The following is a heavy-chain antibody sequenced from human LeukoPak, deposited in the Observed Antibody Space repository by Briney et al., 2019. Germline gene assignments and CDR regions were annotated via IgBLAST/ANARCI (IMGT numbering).Heavy chain of an antibody. CDR1: GGSISSYY. Sequence: SETLSLTCTVSGGSISSYYWSWIRQPAGKGLEWIGRIYYSGSTYYNPSLKSRVTISVDTSKNQFSLKLSSVTAADTAVYYCATYYTNYDFWSGYYRGGYYFDYWGQGTLVTVSS. J-gene: IGHJ4*02. CDR3: ATYYTNYDFWSGYYRGGYYFDY. V-gene: IGHV4-59*05. CDR2: IYYSGST. D-gene: IGHD3-3*01.